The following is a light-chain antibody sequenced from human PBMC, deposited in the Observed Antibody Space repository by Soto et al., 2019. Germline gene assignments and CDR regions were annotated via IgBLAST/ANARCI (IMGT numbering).Light chain of an antibody. V-gene: IGKV3-15*01. Sequence: EVVMTQSPATLSVSLGDRATLSCRARQSVSSNLVWFQQKPGQAPRLLIYAASTRATGIPDRFSGSGSGTEFTLTISSLQSEDVAVYFCQEYDNWPPEGPFGQGTKVDIK. CDR3: QEYDNWPPEGP. CDR2: AAS. J-gene: IGKJ1*01. CDR1: QSVSSN.